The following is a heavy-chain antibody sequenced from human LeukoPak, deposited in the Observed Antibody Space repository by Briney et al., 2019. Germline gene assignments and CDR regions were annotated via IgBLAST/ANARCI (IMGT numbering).Heavy chain of an antibody. D-gene: IGHD1-26*01. V-gene: IGHV3-64D*09. CDR2: ISYNGDST. J-gene: IGHJ3*02. Sequence: GGSLRLSCSGSGYTFSRHNMHWVRQAPGKGLEYVSAISYNGDSTYYVDSVKGRFTISRDNSKNTLDLQMSSLRPEDTAVYYCVSDRETQEQIWGPGTLVTVSS. CDR3: VSDRETQEQI. CDR1: GYTFSRHN.